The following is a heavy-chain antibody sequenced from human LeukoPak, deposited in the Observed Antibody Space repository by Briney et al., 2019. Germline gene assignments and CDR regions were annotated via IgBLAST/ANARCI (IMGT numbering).Heavy chain of an antibody. CDR3: ARDRWYYYDSSGYYSDAFDI. Sequence: ASVKVPCKASGYTFTGYYMHWVRRAPGQGLEWMGWINPNSGGTNYAQKFQGRVTMTRDTFISTAYMELSRLRSDDTAVYYCARDRWYYYDSSGYYSDAFDIWGQGTMVTVSS. V-gene: IGHV1-2*02. D-gene: IGHD3-22*01. CDR2: INPNSGGT. CDR1: GYTFTGYY. J-gene: IGHJ3*02.